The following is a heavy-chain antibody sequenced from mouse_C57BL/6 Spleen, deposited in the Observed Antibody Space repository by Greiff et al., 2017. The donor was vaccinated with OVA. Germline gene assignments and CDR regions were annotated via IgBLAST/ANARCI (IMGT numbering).Heavy chain of an antibody. D-gene: IGHD2-3*01. CDR1: GYTFTSYW. V-gene: IGHV1-69*01. J-gene: IGHJ3*01. Sequence: VQLQQSGAELVMPGASVKLSCKASGYTFTSYWMHWVKQRPGHGLEWIGEIDPSDSYTNYNQKFKGKSTLTVDKSSSTAYMQLSSLTSEDSAVYYCARGDGYYGLAYWGQGTLVTVSA. CDR3: ARGDGYYGLAY. CDR2: IDPSDSYT.